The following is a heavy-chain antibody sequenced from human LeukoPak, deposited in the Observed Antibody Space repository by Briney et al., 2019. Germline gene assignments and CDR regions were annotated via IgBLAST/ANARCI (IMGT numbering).Heavy chain of an antibody. CDR3: AKEIDTLGTNAFDI. CDR2: INEDGGKT. D-gene: IGHD2-15*01. J-gene: IGHJ3*02. Sequence: GVSLRLSCAASGFSFDDYPMHWVRKAPGKGLEWVSLINEDGGKTFYADSVRGRFTISRDNSKNSLYLQMNSLRTEDSALYYCAKEIDTLGTNAFDIWGQGTIVTVSS. V-gene: IGHV3-43*02. CDR1: GFSFDDYP.